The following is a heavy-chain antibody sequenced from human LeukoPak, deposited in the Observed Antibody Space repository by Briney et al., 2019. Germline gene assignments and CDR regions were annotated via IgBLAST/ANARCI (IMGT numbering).Heavy chain of an antibody. CDR2: ISYSGST. D-gene: IGHD3-22*01. V-gene: IGHV4-30-2*03. CDR1: GGSISSGGYY. CDR3: ARRYYYDSSGYYYHYDY. Sequence: PSQTLSLTCTVSGGSISSGGYYWSWIRQHPGKGLEWIGTISYSGSTYYNPSLKSRVTISVDTSTNQFSLKLSSVTAADTAVYYCARRYYYDSSGYYYHYDYWGQGTLVTVSS. J-gene: IGHJ4*02.